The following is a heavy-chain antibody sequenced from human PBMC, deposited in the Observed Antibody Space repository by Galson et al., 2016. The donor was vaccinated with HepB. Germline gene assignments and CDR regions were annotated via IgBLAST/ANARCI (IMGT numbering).Heavy chain of an antibody. CDR1: GFTFSDYS. J-gene: IGHJ5*02. CDR3: AREDSWLHIWSFNL. Sequence: LRLSCAASGFTFSDYSMNWVRQAPGKGLEWVSSITASSSYIYYSDSVKGRFTISRDNAKNSVYLQMNSLRAEDTAVYFCAREDSWLHIWSFNLWGQGTLVTVSS. V-gene: IGHV3-21*01. D-gene: IGHD5-18*01. CDR2: ITASSSYI.